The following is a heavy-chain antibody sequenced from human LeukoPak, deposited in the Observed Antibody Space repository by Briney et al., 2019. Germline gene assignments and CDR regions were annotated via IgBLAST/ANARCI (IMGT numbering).Heavy chain of an antibody. CDR2: INPNSGGT. D-gene: IGHD1-1*01. J-gene: IGHJ4*02. CDR1: GYTFTDYY. Sequence: ASVKVSCKASGYTFTDYYIHWVRPAPGQGLEWMGWINPNSGGTNSAQKFQGRVTMTRDTSISTAYMELSSLRSDDTAVYYCAVLEQLTDYWGQGTLVTVSS. CDR3: AVLEQLTDY. V-gene: IGHV1-2*02.